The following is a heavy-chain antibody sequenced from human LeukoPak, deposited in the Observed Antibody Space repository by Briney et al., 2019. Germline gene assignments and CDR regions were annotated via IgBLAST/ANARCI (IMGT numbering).Heavy chain of an antibody. J-gene: IGHJ4*02. CDR1: GFTFSSYW. Sequence: GGSLRLSCAASGFTFSSYWMSWVRQAPGKGLEWVANIKQDGSEKYYVDSVKGRFTISRDNTKNSLYLQMNSLRAEDTAVYYCARGLSGYASSLGYWGQGTLVTVSA. V-gene: IGHV3-7*01. D-gene: IGHD6-6*01. CDR3: ARGLSGYASSLGY. CDR2: IKQDGSEK.